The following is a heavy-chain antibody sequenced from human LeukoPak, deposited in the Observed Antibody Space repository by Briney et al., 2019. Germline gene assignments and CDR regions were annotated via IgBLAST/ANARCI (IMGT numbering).Heavy chain of an antibody. CDR3: ARDGKRYSSSWYELGY. J-gene: IGHJ4*02. CDR2: ISSSSSYI. Sequence: PGGSLRLSCAASGFTFSSYSMNWVRQAPGKGLEWVSSISSSSSYIYYADSVKGRVTISRDNAKKSLYLQMNSLRAEDTAVYYCARDGKRYSSSWYELGYWGQGTLVTVSS. D-gene: IGHD6-13*01. CDR1: GFTFSSYS. V-gene: IGHV3-21*01.